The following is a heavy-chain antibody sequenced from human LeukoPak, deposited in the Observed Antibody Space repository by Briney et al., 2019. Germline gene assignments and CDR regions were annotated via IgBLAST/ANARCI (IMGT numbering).Heavy chain of an antibody. D-gene: IGHD3-22*01. J-gene: IGHJ4*02. CDR2: ISYDGSNK. V-gene: IGHV3-30-3*01. CDR1: GFTFSSYA. Sequence: GGSLRLSCAASGFTFSSYAMHWVRQAPGKGLEWVAVISYDGSNKYYADSVKGRFTISRDNSKTTLYLQMNSLRAEDTAVYYCAKVDGDYYDSSGYYDYWGQGTLVTVSS. CDR3: AKVDGDYYDSSGYYDY.